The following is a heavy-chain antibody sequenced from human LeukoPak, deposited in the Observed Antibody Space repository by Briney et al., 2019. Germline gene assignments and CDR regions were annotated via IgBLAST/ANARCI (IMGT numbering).Heavy chain of an antibody. J-gene: IGHJ6*02. CDR2: MNPNSGNT. CDR1: GYTFTSYD. Sequence: ASVKVSCKASGYTFTSYDINWVRQATGQGLEWMGWMNPNSGNTGYAQKFQGRVTMTRNTSISTAYMELSSLRSEDTAVYYCAAGSTGSYSLLRSSSYYITDVWGPGTTVTVSS. CDR3: AAGSTGSYSLLRSSSYYITDV. V-gene: IGHV1-8*01. D-gene: IGHD1-26*01.